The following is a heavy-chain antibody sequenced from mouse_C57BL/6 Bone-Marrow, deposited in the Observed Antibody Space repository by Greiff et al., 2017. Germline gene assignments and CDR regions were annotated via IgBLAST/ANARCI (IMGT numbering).Heavy chain of an antibody. J-gene: IGHJ4*01. Sequence: QVQLQQPGAELVKPGASVKMSCKASGYTFTSYWITWVKQRPGQGLAWIGDIYPGSGSTNYNEKFKSKATLTVDTSSSTAYMQLSSLTSEDSAVYYCARRPSNWPGAMDYWGQGTSVTVSS. CDR3: ARRPSNWPGAMDY. D-gene: IGHD4-1*01. CDR2: IYPGSGST. V-gene: IGHV1-55*01. CDR1: GYTFTSYW.